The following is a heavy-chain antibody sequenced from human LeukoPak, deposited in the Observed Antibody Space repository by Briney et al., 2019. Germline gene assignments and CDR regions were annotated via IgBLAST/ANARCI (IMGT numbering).Heavy chain of an antibody. CDR2: FYGGGST. D-gene: IGHD6-6*01. V-gene: IGHV3-53*01. CDR1: GITVRNNY. CDR3: AREISISIAARGGFDY. J-gene: IGHJ4*02. Sequence: PGGSLRLSCAASGITVRNNYMSWVRQAPGKGLEWVSVFYGGGSTYYADSVKGRFTISRDNAKNSLYLQMSSLRAEDTALYYCAREISISIAARGGFDYWGQGTLVTVSS.